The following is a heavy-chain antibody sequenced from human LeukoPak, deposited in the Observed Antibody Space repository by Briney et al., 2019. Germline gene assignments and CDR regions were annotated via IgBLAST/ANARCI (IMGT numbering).Heavy chain of an antibody. Sequence: ASVKVSRKASGYSFTTYHMHWVRQAPGQGLEWMGIINPSGGSTNYAQNFQGRVTMTRDMSTSTVYMELSSLRSEDTAVYYCAREAVTIFALVRTQTTKSPHRLDPWGQGTLVTVSS. V-gene: IGHV1-46*01. CDR3: AREAVTIFALVRTQTTKSPHRLDP. J-gene: IGHJ5*02. D-gene: IGHD3/OR15-3a*01. CDR1: GYSFTTYH. CDR2: INPSGGST.